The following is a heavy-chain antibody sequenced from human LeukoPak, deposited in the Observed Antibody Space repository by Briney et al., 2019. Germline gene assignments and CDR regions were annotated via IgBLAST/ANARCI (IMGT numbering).Heavy chain of an antibody. D-gene: IGHD5-18*01. V-gene: IGHV3-30*18. CDR2: ISYDGRNK. Sequence: GGSLRLSCAASGFTFSSYGMHWVRQAPGKGLEWVAAISYDGRNKEYVDSVKSRFTISRDNSKNTLYLQMNSLRAEDTAVYNCAKGRGYSHGFDYWGQGTLVTVSS. CDR3: AKGRGYSHGFDY. J-gene: IGHJ4*02. CDR1: GFTFSSYG.